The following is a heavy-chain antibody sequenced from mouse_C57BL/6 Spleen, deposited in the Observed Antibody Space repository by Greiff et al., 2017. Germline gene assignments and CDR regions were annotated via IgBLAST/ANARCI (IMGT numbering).Heavy chain of an antibody. Sequence: VQLQQPGAELVKPGASVKLSCKASGYTFTSYWMQWVKQRPGQGLEWIGEIYPSDSDTNYNEKFKGKATLTVDTSSSTAYMQLNSLTSEDSAVYDCARVSYDSPFAYWGQGTLVTVSA. J-gene: IGHJ3*01. CDR3: ARVSYDSPFAY. CDR2: IYPSDSDT. CDR1: GYTFTSYW. V-gene: IGHV1-50*01. D-gene: IGHD2-12*01.